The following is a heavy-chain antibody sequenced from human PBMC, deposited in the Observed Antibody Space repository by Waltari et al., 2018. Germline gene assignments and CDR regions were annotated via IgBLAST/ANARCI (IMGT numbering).Heavy chain of an antibody. CDR1: GGSFSAYS. CDR3: ARLWATLRFLEWLTEVDRFDV. V-gene: IGHV4-34*01. CDR2: INHSGDT. Sequence: QVQLQQWCPGLLKPSETLSLTCGIFGGSFSAYSWSWIRQSPGKGLEWIGEINHSGDTNYNPSLKSRLTISADTSKNHFSLKLTSVTAADTGVYFCARLWATLRFLEWLTEVDRFDVWGPGTMVTVSS. J-gene: IGHJ3*01. D-gene: IGHD3-3*01.